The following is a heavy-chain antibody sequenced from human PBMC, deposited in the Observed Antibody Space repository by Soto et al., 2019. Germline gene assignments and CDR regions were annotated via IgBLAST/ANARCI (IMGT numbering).Heavy chain of an antibody. CDR2: IHHSGST. D-gene: IGHD6-19*01. CDR1: AGSISSNY. V-gene: IGHV4-59*01. Sequence: QVQLQESGPGLVRPSETLSLTCTVSAGSISSNYWNCIRQAPGKGLEWIGLIHHSGSTNYNPSLKRAGTTSLETSKNPSSVKLSAVSSANTAVYDCTIGAGWTTDYWGQGTLVTVSS. CDR3: TIGAGWTTDY. J-gene: IGHJ4*02.